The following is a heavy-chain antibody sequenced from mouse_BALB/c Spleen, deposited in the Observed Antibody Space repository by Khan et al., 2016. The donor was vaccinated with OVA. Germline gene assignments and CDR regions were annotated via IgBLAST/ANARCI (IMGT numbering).Heavy chain of an antibody. CDR3: AKFEYHGNFYAMDY. V-gene: IGHV2-3*01. D-gene: IGHD2-1*01. Sequence: QVQLKESGPGLVAPSQSLSITCTVSGFSFSSYGVNWVRQPPGKGLEWLGVIWGDGSTNYHSALRSRLTIRKDNSKSQVFLKMNSLQTDDTATYYCAKFEYHGNFYAMDYWGQGTSVTVSS. CDR2: IWGDGST. J-gene: IGHJ4*01. CDR1: GFSFSSYG.